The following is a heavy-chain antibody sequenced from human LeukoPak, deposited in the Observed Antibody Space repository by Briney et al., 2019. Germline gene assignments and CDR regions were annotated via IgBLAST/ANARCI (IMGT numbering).Heavy chain of an antibody. J-gene: IGHJ5*02. CDR1: GFTCSDYY. Sequence: GGSLRLSCAASGFTCSDYYMSWIRQAPGKGLEWVSYISSSGSTIYYADSVKGRFTISRDNAKNSLYLQMNSLRAEDTAVYYCARENYYDSSGYEGSFDPWGQGTLVTVSS. D-gene: IGHD3-22*01. CDR2: ISSSGSTI. V-gene: IGHV3-11*01. CDR3: ARENYYDSSGYEGSFDP.